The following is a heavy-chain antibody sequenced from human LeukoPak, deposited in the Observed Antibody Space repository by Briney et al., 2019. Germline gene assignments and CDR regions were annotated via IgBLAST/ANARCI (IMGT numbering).Heavy chain of an antibody. V-gene: IGHV4-34*01. CDR1: GGSFSGYY. CDR3: ARGTSGTEIVVALYYFDY. CDR2: INHSGST. D-gene: IGHD2-21*01. J-gene: IGHJ4*02. Sequence: PSETLSLTCAVYGGSFSGYYWSWIRQPPGKGLEWIGEINHSGSTNYNPSLKSRVTISVDTSKNQFSLKLSSVTAADTAVYYCARGTSGTEIVVALYYFDYWGQGTLVTVSS.